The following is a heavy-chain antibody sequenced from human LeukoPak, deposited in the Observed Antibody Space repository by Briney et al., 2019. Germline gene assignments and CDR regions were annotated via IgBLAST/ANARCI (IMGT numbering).Heavy chain of an antibody. Sequence: SETLSLTCTVSGYSISSGYYWGWIRQPPGKGLEWIGSIYHSGSTDYNPSLKSRVTISVDTSKNQFSLKLSSVTAADTAVYYCASTYYYGSSGYYSQLNWFDPWGQGTLVTVSS. V-gene: IGHV4-38-2*02. CDR3: ASTYYYGSSGYYSQLNWFDP. CDR2: IYHSGST. CDR1: GYSISSGYY. J-gene: IGHJ5*02. D-gene: IGHD3-22*01.